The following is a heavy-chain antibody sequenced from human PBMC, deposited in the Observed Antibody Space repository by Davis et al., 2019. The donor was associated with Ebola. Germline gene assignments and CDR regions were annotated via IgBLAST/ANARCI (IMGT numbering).Heavy chain of an antibody. D-gene: IGHD3-16*02. Sequence: GESLKISCAASGFTFRSYWMTWVRQAPGKGLEWVAHINQDASGKYYLDSVKGRFTISRDNAKNSLYLQMNSLRAEDTALYYCAKDIRGYRYYVIDVWGQGTTVTVSS. CDR1: GFTFRSYW. J-gene: IGHJ6*02. CDR2: INQDASGK. V-gene: IGHV3-7*03. CDR3: AKDIRGYRYYVIDV.